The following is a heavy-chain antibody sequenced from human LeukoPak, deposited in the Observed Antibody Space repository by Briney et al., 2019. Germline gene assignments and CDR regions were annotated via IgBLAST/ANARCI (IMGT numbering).Heavy chain of an antibody. CDR1: GFTFSSYA. D-gene: IGHD5-12*01. CDR2: ISSSSSYI. V-gene: IGHV3-21*04. J-gene: IGHJ4*02. Sequence: GGSLRLSCAASGFTFSSYAMYWVRQAPGKGLEWVSSISSSSSYIYYADSVKGRFTISRDNAKNSLYLQMNSLRAEDTAVYYCARDLTSSSATIDYWGQGTLVTVSS. CDR3: ARDLTSSSATIDY.